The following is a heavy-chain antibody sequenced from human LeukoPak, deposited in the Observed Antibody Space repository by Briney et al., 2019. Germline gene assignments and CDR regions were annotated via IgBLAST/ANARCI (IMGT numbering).Heavy chain of an antibody. D-gene: IGHD1-14*01. CDR3: ARGGEPTAAVGYFDY. CDR1: GFTFSHFG. Sequence: QPGTSLRLSCEASGFTFSHFGMHWVRQAPGKGLEWVAVIWSDATNEYYADSVKGRFTISRDNSKNTLYLQMNSLRAEDTAVYYCARGGEPTAAVGYFDYWGQGTLVTVSS. J-gene: IGHJ4*02. V-gene: IGHV3-33*01. CDR2: IWSDATNE.